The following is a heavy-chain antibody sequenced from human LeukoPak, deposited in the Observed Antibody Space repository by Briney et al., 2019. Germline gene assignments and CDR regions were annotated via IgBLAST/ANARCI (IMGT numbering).Heavy chain of an antibody. Sequence: PSQTLSLTCTVSGGSISSGGYYWSWIRQHPGKGLEWIGYIYYSGSTYYNPSLKSRVTISVDTSKNQFSLKLSSVTAADTAVYYCARARGRGYYYYMGVWGKGTTATVTS. CDR1: GGSISSGGYY. J-gene: IGHJ6*03. CDR2: IYYSGST. CDR3: ARARGRGYYYYMGV. D-gene: IGHD3-10*01. V-gene: IGHV4-31*03.